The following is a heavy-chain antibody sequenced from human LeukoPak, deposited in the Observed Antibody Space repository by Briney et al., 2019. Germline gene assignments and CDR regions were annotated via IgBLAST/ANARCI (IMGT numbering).Heavy chain of an antibody. CDR1: GFTFSSYA. Sequence: PGGSLRLSCAASGFTFSSYAMSWVRQAPGKGLEWVSAISGSGGSTYYADSVKGRFTISRDNSKNTLYLQMNSLRAEDTAVYYCAKATVVVVAARYLDYWGQGTLVTVSS. CDR3: AKATVVVVAARYLDY. J-gene: IGHJ4*02. CDR2: ISGSGGST. D-gene: IGHD2-15*01. V-gene: IGHV3-23*01.